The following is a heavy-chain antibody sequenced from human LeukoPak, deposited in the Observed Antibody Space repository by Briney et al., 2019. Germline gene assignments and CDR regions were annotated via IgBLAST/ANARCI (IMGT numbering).Heavy chain of an antibody. CDR1: GFSFSIYS. Sequence: GGSLRLSCAASGFSFSIYSMDWVRQAPGKGLEWVSSISSSSSYMYYADSVKGRFTISRDNAKTSLYLQMNSLRAEDTAVYYCAREGRYYDFWSGYYVWGQGTLVTVSS. J-gene: IGHJ4*02. V-gene: IGHV3-21*01. CDR2: ISSSSSYM. D-gene: IGHD3-3*01. CDR3: AREGRYYDFWSGYYV.